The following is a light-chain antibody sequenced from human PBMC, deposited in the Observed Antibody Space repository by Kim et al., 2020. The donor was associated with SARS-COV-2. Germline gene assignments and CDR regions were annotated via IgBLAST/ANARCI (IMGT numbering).Light chain of an antibody. V-gene: IGLV2-18*02. J-gene: IGLJ3*02. CDR1: NSDIGAYDR. Sequence: GQSVTISCAGSNSDIGAYDRVSWYRHHPGNAPTLIISEVNQRPSGVSDRFSGSMSAITASLSISGLHTDDEAFYYCAAFTTSSTWVFGGGTKVTVL. CDR3: AAFTTSSTWV. CDR2: EVN.